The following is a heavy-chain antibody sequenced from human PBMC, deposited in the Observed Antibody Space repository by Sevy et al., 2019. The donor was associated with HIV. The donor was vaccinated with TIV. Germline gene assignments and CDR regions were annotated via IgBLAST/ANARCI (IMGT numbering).Heavy chain of an antibody. D-gene: IGHD3-3*01. CDR1: GFTFSNYA. Sequence: GGSLRLSCAASGFTFSNYAMSWVRQAPGKGLEWVSVISGSGDSTYYADSVKGRFTISRDNSKNTLYLQMSSLRADDRAVYYCAKFYYDCWSGYYPHTFDFWGQGTMVTVSS. CDR3: AKFYYDCWSGYYPHTFDF. J-gene: IGHJ4*03. V-gene: IGHV3-23*01. CDR2: ISGSGDST.